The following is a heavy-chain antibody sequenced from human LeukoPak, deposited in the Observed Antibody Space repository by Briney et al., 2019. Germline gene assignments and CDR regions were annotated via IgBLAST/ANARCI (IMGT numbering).Heavy chain of an antibody. CDR1: GYTFTGYY. D-gene: IGHD6-19*01. V-gene: IGHV1-2*02. CDR3: ARSEQFPYYMDV. J-gene: IGHJ6*03. CDR2: MNPNSGGT. Sequence: ASVKVSCKPSGYTFTGYYMHWVRQAPGQGLEWMGWMNPNSGGTNYAQKFQGRVTMTRDTSISTAYMELSRPRSDDTAVYYCARSEQFPYYMDVWGKGTTVTVSS.